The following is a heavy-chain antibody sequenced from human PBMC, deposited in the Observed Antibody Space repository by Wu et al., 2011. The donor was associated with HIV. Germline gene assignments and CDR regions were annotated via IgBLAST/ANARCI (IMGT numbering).Heavy chain of an antibody. J-gene: IGHJ4*02. CDR1: GATSAAML. Sequence: QVQLVQSGAEVKKPGSSVKVSCKASGATSAAMLSAGCDRPLDKGLSGWEGSSLSLVQQTTHRSSRAESRLPRTNPRAQPTWELSSLRSEDTAVYYCARRQGYSSTWPLDYWGQGTLITVSS. CDR2: SSLSLVQ. D-gene: IGHD6-13*01. CDR3: ARRQGYSSTWPLDY. V-gene: IGHV1-69*14.